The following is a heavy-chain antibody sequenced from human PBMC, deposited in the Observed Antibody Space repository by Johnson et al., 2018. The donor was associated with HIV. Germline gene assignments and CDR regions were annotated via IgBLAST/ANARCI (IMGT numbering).Heavy chain of an antibody. J-gene: IGHJ3*02. CDR2: IKSKTDGGTT. CDR1: GFTFNNAW. V-gene: IGHV3-15*01. D-gene: IGHD3-3*01. Sequence: VHLVESGGGLVKPGGSLRLSCAASGFTFNNAWMSWVRQAPGKGLEWVGRIKSKTDGGTTDYAAPVKGRFTISRDDSQNTLYLQMNSLKTEDTAVYYCTTGELWNGYYLHDAFDIWGQGTMVTVSS. CDR3: TTGELWNGYYLHDAFDI.